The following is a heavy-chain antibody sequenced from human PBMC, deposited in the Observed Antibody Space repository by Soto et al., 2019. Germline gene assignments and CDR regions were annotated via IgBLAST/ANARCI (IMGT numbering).Heavy chain of an antibody. V-gene: IGHV1-8*01. CDR3: ARKARVVVPAAISRYNYYYYYYMDV. J-gene: IGHJ6*03. D-gene: IGHD2-2*02. CDR2: MNPNSGNT. Sequence: QVPLVQSGAEVKKPGASVKVSCKASGYTFTSYDINWVRQATGQGLEWMGWMNPNSGNTGYAQKFQGRVTMTRNTSISTAYMELSSLRSEDTAVYYCARKARVVVPAAISRYNYYYYYYMDVWGKGTTVTVSS. CDR1: GYTFTSYD.